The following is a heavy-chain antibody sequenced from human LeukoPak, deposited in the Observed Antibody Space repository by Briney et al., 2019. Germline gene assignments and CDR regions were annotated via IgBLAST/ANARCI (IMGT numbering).Heavy chain of an antibody. CDR2: ISSSSSYI. D-gene: IGHD6-19*01. Sequence: GGSLRLSCAASGFTFSSYSMNWVRQAPGKGLEWVSSISSSSSYIYYADSVKGRFTISRDNAKNSLYLQMNSLRPEDMALYYCAKALRSYSSPDAFDIWGQGTMVTVSS. CDR1: GFTFSSYS. CDR3: AKALRSYSSPDAFDI. V-gene: IGHV3-21*04. J-gene: IGHJ3*02.